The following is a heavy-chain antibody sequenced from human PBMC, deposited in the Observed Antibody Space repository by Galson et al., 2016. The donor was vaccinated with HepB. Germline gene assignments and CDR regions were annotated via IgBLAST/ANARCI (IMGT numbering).Heavy chain of an antibody. D-gene: IGHD4-17*01. Sequence: TLSPTCAVSAGSISSGDCYWSWIRQPPGKGLEWVGYIYYSGISYYMASLKSRATMSVDTSNNQFSLKLTSVTAADPAVYSCARFYYGDYGRFDPWGQGILVTVSS. V-gene: IGHV4-30-4*01. CDR3: ARFYYGDYGRFDP. J-gene: IGHJ5*02. CDR2: IYYSGIS. CDR1: AGSISSGDCY.